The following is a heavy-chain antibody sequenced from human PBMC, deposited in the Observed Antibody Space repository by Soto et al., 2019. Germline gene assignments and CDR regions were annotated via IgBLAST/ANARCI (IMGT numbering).Heavy chain of an antibody. CDR2: NNTYNGNT. D-gene: IGHD5-18*01. V-gene: IGHV1-18*01. Sequence: QVHLVQSGPEVKKPGASVRVSCRASGYTFTNYGIGWVRQAPGQGLEWMGWNNTYNGNTNYAQKFRGSLTLTTDTSTTTAYMELRSLKSDDTAMYYCAKAGVDHTATFTGGYWGQGTLVTVSS. J-gene: IGHJ4*02. CDR3: AKAGVDHTATFTGGY. CDR1: GYTFTNYG.